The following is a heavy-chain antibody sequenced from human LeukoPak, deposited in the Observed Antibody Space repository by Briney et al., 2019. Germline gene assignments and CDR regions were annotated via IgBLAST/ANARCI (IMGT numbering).Heavy chain of an antibody. CDR1: GFTFSDYN. CDR3: ARAMLGGVIGKFDY. D-gene: IGHD3-16*02. J-gene: IGHJ4*02. CDR2: ISSSGNII. Sequence: PGGSLRLSCAASGFTFSDYNMNWIRQAPWQGLEWVSRISSSGNIIYYVDSVRGRFTISRDNAKNSLYLQMNNLRAEDTAVYYCARAMLGGVIGKFDYWGQGSLVTVSS. V-gene: IGHV3-11*01.